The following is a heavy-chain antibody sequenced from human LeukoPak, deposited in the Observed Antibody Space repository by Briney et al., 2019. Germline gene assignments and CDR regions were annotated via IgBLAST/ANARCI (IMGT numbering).Heavy chain of an antibody. CDR1: GFTFSSYG. D-gene: IGHD6-13*01. J-gene: IGHJ5*02. CDR3: ARVGIAAPNWFDP. CDR2: IWYDGSNK. V-gene: IGHV3-33*01. Sequence: PGGSLRLSCAASGFTFSSYGMHWVRQAPGKGLEWVAVIWYDGSNKYYADSVKGRFTISRDNSKNTLYLQMNSLRAEDTAVYYCARVGIAAPNWFDPWGQGTLVTVSS.